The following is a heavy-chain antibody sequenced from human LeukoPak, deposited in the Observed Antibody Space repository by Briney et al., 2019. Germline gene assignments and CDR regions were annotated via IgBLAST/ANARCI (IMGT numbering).Heavy chain of an antibody. Sequence: ASVKVSCKASGYMFTDYYIHWVRQAPGQGLEWMVWINPNSGGINDAVKLQGRVTMTRVTSISTAYMELSRLRPDDTAVYYCARLPTYNWNDYGLDVWGQGTTVTVSS. D-gene: IGHD1-1*01. CDR3: ARLPTYNWNDYGLDV. CDR1: GYMFTDYY. V-gene: IGHV1-2*02. CDR2: INPNSGGI. J-gene: IGHJ6*02.